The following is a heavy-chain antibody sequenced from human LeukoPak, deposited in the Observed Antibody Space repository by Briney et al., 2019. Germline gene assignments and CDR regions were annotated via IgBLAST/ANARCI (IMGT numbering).Heavy chain of an antibody. J-gene: IGHJ3*02. CDR3: AREVLERQGDAFDI. CDR1: GYTFTNYY. V-gene: IGHV1-46*01. CDR2: TDPIGGST. D-gene: IGHD1-1*01. Sequence: ASVKVPCKASGYTFTNYYIHWVRQAPGQGLEWMGITDPIGGSTNYAQKFQGRVTMTRDTSTSTVYMELSSLRSEDSAVYYCAREVLERQGDAFDIWGQGTMVTVSS.